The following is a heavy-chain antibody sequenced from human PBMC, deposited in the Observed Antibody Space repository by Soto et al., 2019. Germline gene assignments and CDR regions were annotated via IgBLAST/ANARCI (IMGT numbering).Heavy chain of an antibody. CDR3: ARTLYSYGTDY. Sequence: PGGSLRLSCVISRLTFSNYALNWVRQAPGKGLEWVSSISGSGDTAYYADSVKGRFTISRDNSKNTLYLQMNSLRAEDTAVYYCARTLYSYGTDYWGQGTLVTVSS. CDR1: RLTFSNYA. J-gene: IGHJ4*02. V-gene: IGHV3-23*01. D-gene: IGHD5-18*01. CDR2: ISGSGDTA.